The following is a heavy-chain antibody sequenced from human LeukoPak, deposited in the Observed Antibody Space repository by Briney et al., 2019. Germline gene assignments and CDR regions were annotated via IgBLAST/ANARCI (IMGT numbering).Heavy chain of an antibody. CDR2: ISSSGSTI. V-gene: IGHV3-48*03. Sequence: GGSLRLSCAASGFTFSSYEMNWVRQAPGKGLEWVSYISSSGSTIYYADSVKGRFTISRDNAKNSLYLQMNSLRAEDTAVYYCASGMITFGGGRLDYWGQGTLVTVSS. CDR1: GFTFSSYE. CDR3: ASGMITFGGGRLDY. D-gene: IGHD3-16*01. J-gene: IGHJ4*02.